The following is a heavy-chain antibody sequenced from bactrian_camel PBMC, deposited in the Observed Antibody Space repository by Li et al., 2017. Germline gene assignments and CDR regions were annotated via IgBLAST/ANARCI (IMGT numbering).Heavy chain of an antibody. CDR3: AAEALLGGMTAEQALGRMSDFGH. Sequence: HVQLVESGGGSVQVGGTLRLSCLASRSTVSISRMAWFRQVEGKEREGLAVIDSDGDAKYAAAVKGRFTISKDNAKMTLYLQMNSLKPEDTATYYCAAEALLGGMTAEQALGRMSDFGHWGQGTQVTVS. V-gene: IGHV3S53*01. CDR1: RSTVSISR. D-gene: IGHD3*01. CDR2: IDSDGDA. J-gene: IGHJ6*01.